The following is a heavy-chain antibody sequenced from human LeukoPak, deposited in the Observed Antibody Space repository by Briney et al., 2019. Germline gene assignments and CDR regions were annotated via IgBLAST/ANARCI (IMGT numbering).Heavy chain of an antibody. Sequence: SETLSLTCTVSGGSISSSSYYWGWIRQPPGKGLEWIGSIYYSGSTNYNPSLKSRVTMSVDTSKNQFSLKLSSVTAADTAVYYCARVQGWEFSTYYFDYWGQGTLVTVSS. CDR3: ARVQGWEFSTYYFDY. CDR1: GGSISSSSYY. D-gene: IGHD3-10*01. J-gene: IGHJ4*02. V-gene: IGHV4-39*07. CDR2: IYYSGST.